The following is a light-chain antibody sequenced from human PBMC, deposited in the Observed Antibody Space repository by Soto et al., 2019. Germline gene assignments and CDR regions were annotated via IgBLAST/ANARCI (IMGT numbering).Light chain of an antibody. Sequence: QSVLTQPASVSGSPGQSITISCTGTSSDVGGYDYVSWYQQHPGKAPKLIIFDVNNRPSGVSNRFSGSKSGNTASLTISGLQTEDEADYNCSSYTSSGTGLLAGGTKLTVL. CDR2: DVN. J-gene: IGLJ2*01. CDR3: SSYTSSGTGL. CDR1: SSDVGGYDY. V-gene: IGLV2-14*01.